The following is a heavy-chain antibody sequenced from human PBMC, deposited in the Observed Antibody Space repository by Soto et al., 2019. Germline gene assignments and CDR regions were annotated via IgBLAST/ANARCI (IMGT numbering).Heavy chain of an antibody. V-gene: IGHV4-59*12. Sequence: PSETLSLTCTVSGGSISSYYWSWIRQPPGKGLEWIGYIYYSGSTNYNPSLKSRVTISVDTSKNQFSLKLSSVTAADTAVYYCARGGVETAMVRGYYYYDMDVWGKGTTGT. D-gene: IGHD5-18*01. CDR3: ARGGVETAMVRGYYYYDMDV. CDR1: GGSISSYY. CDR2: IYYSGST. J-gene: IGHJ6*03.